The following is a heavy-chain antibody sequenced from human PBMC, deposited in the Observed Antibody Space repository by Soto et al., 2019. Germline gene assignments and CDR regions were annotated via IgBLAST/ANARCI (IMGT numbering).Heavy chain of an antibody. CDR1: GYTFTSYG. D-gene: IGHD2-15*01. J-gene: IGHJ6*02. V-gene: IGHV1-18*01. CDR3: ARVDIVVVVAATDFYGMDV. Sequence: GASVKVSCKASGYTFTSYGISWVRQAPGQGLEWMGWISAYNGNTNYAQKLQGRVTMTTDTSTSTAYMELRSLRSDDTAVYYCARVDIVVVVAATDFYGMDVWRQGTTVTVSS. CDR2: ISAYNGNT.